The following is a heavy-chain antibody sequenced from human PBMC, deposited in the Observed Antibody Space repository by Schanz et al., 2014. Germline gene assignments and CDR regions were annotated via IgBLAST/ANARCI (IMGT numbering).Heavy chain of an antibody. CDR2: ITGSGAT. CDR1: GFTFRVFA. D-gene: IGHD3-10*01. J-gene: IGHJ3*02. V-gene: IGHV3-23*01. CDR3: AKAKSGAHGAFDI. Sequence: VQLLESGGGLVQPGGSLRLSCAASGFTFRVFAMNWVRQAPGKGLEWVSIITGSGATYYADSVKGRFTISRDNYKNTLYLQMNSLRAEDTAVYYCAKAKSGAHGAFDIWGQGTMVTVSS.